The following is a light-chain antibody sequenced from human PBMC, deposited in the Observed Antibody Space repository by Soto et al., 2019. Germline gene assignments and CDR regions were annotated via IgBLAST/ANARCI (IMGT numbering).Light chain of an antibody. CDR3: QSYDSSLSGSVV. CDR1: SSNIGAGYD. V-gene: IGLV1-40*01. Sequence: QAVVTQPPSVSGAPGQTVTISCTGSSSNIGAGYDVSWYQQLPGTAPKLLIYGNSNRPSGVPYRFSGSKSGTSASLAITGRQGDDEADYYCQSYDSSLSGSVVFGGGTQLTVL. CDR2: GNS. J-gene: IGLJ2*01.